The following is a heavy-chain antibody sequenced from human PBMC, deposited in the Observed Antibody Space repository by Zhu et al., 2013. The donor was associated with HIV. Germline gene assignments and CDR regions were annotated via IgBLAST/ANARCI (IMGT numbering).Heavy chain of an antibody. J-gene: IGHJ1*01. V-gene: IGHV1-18*01. CDR2: ISGYRGNI. CDR1: GYTFTSYG. D-gene: IGHD6-19*01. Sequence: QVHLVQSGAEVKKPGASVKLSCKTSGYTFTSYGISWVRQAPGQGLEWIGWISGYRGNINYAQEVQDRITLTTDTSTSTAYMELGSLTSDDTAVYYCARDRYSSTQLLDNWGQGTLVTVSS. CDR3: ARDRYSSTQLLDN.